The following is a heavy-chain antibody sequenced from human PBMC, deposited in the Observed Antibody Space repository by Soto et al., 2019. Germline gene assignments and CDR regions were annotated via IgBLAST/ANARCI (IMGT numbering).Heavy chain of an antibody. Sequence: TGGSLRLSCAASGFTFSSYAMHWVRQAPGKGLEWVAVISYDGSNKYYADSVKGRFTISRDNSKNTLYLQMNSLRAEDTAVYYCANGKYYYGSGSYYGYYGMDVWGQGTTVTVSS. D-gene: IGHD3-10*01. CDR3: ANGKYYYGSGSYYGYYGMDV. J-gene: IGHJ6*02. V-gene: IGHV3-30-3*01. CDR2: ISYDGSNK. CDR1: GFTFSSYA.